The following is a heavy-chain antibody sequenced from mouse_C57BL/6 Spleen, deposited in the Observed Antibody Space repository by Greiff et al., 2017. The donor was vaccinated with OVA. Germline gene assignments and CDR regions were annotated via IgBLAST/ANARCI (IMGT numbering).Heavy chain of an antibody. Sequence: EVQLVESGPGLAKPSQTLSLTCSVTGYSITSDYWNWIRKFPGNKLEYMGYISYSGSTYYNPSLKSRISITRDTSKNKYYLQLNSVTTEDTATYYCARIYDGYYEGYAMDYWGQGTSVTVSS. CDR2: ISYSGST. CDR1: GYSITSDY. J-gene: IGHJ4*01. CDR3: ARIYDGYYEGYAMDY. D-gene: IGHD2-3*01. V-gene: IGHV3-8*01.